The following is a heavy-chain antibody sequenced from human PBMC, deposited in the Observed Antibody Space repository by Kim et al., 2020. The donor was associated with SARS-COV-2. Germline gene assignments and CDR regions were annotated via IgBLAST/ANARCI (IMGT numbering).Heavy chain of an antibody. J-gene: IGHJ4*02. D-gene: IGHD3-16*02. Sequence: GGSLRLSCAASGFTFSSYVMSWVRQAPGKGLEWVSAISGSGAGTYYADSVRGRFTISRDNSKNTLYLQVNSLTAEDTAVYYCAKNGARSFYYFDCWGQGTLVTVSS. CDR1: GFTFSSYV. CDR2: ISGSGAGT. CDR3: AKNGARSFYYFDC. V-gene: IGHV3-23*01.